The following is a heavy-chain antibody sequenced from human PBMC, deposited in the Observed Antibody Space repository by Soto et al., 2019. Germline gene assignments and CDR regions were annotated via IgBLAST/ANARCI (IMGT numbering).Heavy chain of an antibody. CDR1: GFTFSNYA. D-gene: IGHD2-2*01. J-gene: IGHJ5*02. CDR3: AKETIPASTRWDNPDWFDP. Sequence: EVQLLESGGGLVQPGGSLRLSCAASGFTFSNYAMTWVRQAPGKGLEWVSVISSGSGGGKFYADSVKGRFAISRDNSKNIVYLEMNSLRVEDTAVYYCAKETIPASTRWDNPDWFDPWGQGTLVTVSS. V-gene: IGHV3-23*01. CDR2: ISSGSGGGK.